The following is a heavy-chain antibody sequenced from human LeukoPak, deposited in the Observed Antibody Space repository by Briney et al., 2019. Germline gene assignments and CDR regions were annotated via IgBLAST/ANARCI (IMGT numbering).Heavy chain of an antibody. J-gene: IGHJ6*03. Sequence: PSETLSLTCTVSGGSISSYYWSWIRQPPGKGLEWIGYIYYSGSTNYNPSLKSRVTISVDTSKNQFSLKLSSVTAADTAVYYCARPIVGDYYYMDVWGKGTAVTVSS. D-gene: IGHD2-15*01. V-gene: IGHV4-59*08. CDR3: ARPIVGDYYYMDV. CDR1: GGSISSYY. CDR2: IYYSGST.